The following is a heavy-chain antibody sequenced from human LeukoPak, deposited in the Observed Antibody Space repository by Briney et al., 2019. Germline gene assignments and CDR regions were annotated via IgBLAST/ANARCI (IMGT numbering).Heavy chain of an antibody. CDR2: TYYRTKWHS. V-gene: IGHV6-1*01. CDR1: GDSVSRTNAA. Sequence: QTLSLTCVISGDSVSRTNAAWNWVRQSPSRGLEWLGRTYYRTKWHSDSAVSVKSRIIINPDTSKNQFSLQLNSVTPEDTAVYYCARGGSGMTVALFDQWGQGTPVTVSS. J-gene: IGHJ4*02. CDR3: ARGGSGMTVALFDQ. D-gene: IGHD6-19*01.